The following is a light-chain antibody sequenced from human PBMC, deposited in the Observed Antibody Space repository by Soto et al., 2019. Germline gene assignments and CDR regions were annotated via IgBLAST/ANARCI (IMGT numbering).Light chain of an antibody. Sequence: DIQLTQSPTFLSASVGDRVTITCRASQDISSYLAWYQQKPGKAPKLLIYAAYILQSGVPSRFSGSGSGTAFTLTISSLQPEDFATYYCQQSYSTPPGTFGQGTKLEIK. CDR1: QDISSY. CDR3: QQSYSTPPGT. J-gene: IGKJ2*01. V-gene: IGKV1-9*01. CDR2: AAY.